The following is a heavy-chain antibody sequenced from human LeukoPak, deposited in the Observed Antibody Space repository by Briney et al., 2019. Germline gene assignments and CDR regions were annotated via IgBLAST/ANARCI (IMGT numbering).Heavy chain of an antibody. D-gene: IGHD2-21*02. CDR2: IRGDGGGA. J-gene: IGHJ6*04. V-gene: IGHV3-23*01. CDR3: ARSTIAGQYCGGDCYRAHYYYYYGMDV. Sequence: GGSLRLSCAAPGLTFSNYAMTWVRQAPGKGLEWVSSIRGDGGGAVYTDSVKGRFTTSRDNSKNMLYLQMNSLRAEDTAVYYCARSTIAGQYCGGDCYRAHYYYYYGMDVWGKGTTVTVSS. CDR1: GLTFSNYA.